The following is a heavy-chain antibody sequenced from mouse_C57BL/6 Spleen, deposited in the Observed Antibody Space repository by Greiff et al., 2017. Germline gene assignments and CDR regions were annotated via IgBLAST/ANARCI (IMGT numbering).Heavy chain of an antibody. CDR1: GYTFTEYT. V-gene: IGHV1-62-2*01. D-gene: IGHD2-2*01. Sequence: VKVVESGAELVKPGASVKLSCKASGYTFTEYTIHWVKQRSGQGLEWIGWFYPGSGSIKYNEKFKDKATLTADKSSSTVYMELSRLTSEDSAVYFCARHEENGYYFDYWGQGTTLTVSS. CDR2: FYPGSGSI. CDR3: ARHEENGYYFDY. J-gene: IGHJ2*01.